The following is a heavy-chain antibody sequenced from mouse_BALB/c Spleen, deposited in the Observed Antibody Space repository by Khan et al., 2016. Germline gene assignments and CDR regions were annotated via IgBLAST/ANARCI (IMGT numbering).Heavy chain of an antibody. D-gene: IGHD2-13*01. J-gene: IGHJ4*01. Sequence: VELVESGPQLVRPGASVKISCKASGHSFTSYWMHWVKQRPGQGLEWIGMIDPSDSETRLNQKFKDKATLAVDKSSSTAYMQLSSPTSEDSAVYFCARGDGDYEDYGMDYWGQGTSVTVSS. CDR2: IDPSDSET. CDR3: ARGDGDYEDYGMDY. V-gene: IGHV1S126*01. CDR1: GHSFTSYW.